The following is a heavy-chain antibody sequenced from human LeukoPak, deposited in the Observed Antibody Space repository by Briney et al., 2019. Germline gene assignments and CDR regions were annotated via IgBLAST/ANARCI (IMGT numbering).Heavy chain of an antibody. CDR3: ARLRRGLYYFDY. CDR2: IYYSGST. J-gene: IGHJ4*02. CDR1: GGSISSYY. Sequence: SETLSLTCTVSGGSISSYYWSWIRQPPGKGLEWIGYIYYSGSTNYNPSLKSRVTISVDTSKNQFSLKLSSVTAADTAVYYCARLRRGLYYFDYWGQGTLVTVSS. V-gene: IGHV4-59*08. D-gene: IGHD3/OR15-3a*01.